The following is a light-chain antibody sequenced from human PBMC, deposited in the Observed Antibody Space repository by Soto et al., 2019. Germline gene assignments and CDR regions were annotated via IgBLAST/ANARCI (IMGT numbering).Light chain of an antibody. CDR1: KSVSKY. CDR2: GAS. V-gene: IGKV3-20*01. Sequence: EIVLTQSPGTLSLSPGERATLSCRASKSVSKYLAWYQQKPGQAPRLLIYGASTRATGIADRFSGSGSGTDFTLTISRLEPEDFAVYYCQQHETLITFGQGTRLEIK. CDR3: QQHETLIT. J-gene: IGKJ5*01.